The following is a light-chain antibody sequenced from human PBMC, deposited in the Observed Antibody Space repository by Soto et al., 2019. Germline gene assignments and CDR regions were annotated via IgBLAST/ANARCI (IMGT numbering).Light chain of an antibody. CDR2: DAS. CDR1: QSVRTY. J-gene: IGKJ5*01. CDR3: QQRNTWPPIT. V-gene: IGKV3-11*01. Sequence: EILLTQSPVTLSLSPGERATLSCRASQSVRTYLAWYQVKPGQAPRLLIYDASRRDSGVPARFSGSGSGTDFTLTISSLEPEDFALYYCQQRNTWPPITFGQGTRLEIK.